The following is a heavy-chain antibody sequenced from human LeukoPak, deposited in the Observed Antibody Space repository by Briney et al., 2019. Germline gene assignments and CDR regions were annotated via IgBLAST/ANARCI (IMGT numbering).Heavy chain of an antibody. J-gene: IGHJ4*02. Sequence: GGSLRLSCAASGFIFSTYSMNWVRQAPGKGLEWVSSISSGGNYIYYADSVKGRFTISRDNSKNTLYLQMNSLRAEDTAVYYCAKEEQWLGEVDYWGQGTLVTVSS. V-gene: IGHV3-21*04. CDR2: ISSGGNYI. D-gene: IGHD6-19*01. CDR1: GFIFSTYS. CDR3: AKEEQWLGEVDY.